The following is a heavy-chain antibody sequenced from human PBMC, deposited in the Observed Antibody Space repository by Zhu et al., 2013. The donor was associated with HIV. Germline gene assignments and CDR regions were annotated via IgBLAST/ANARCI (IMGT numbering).Heavy chain of an antibody. CDR2: IYHSGST. V-gene: IGHV4-30-2*01. CDR1: GGSISSGGYS. CDR3: ASIAAARAGEY. Sequence: QVQLQESGSGLVKPSQTLSLTCAVSGGSISSGGYSWSWIRQPPGKGLEWIGYIYHSGSTYYNPSLKSRVTISVDRSKNQFSLKLSSVTAADTAVYYCASIAAARAGEYWGQGTLVTVSS. D-gene: IGHD6-13*01. J-gene: IGHJ4*02.